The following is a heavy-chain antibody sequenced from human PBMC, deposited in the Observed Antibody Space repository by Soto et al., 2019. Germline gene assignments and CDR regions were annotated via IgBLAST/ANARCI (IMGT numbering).Heavy chain of an antibody. CDR1: GGTFSSYA. D-gene: IGHD2-15*01. Sequence: QVQLVQSGAEVKKPGSSVKVSCKASGGTFSSYAISWVRQAPGQGLEWMGGIIPIFGTANYAQKFHGRVTITADESSSTAYMELSSLRSEDTAVYYCAREGGYCSGGSCYDHYFDYWGQGTLVTVSS. V-gene: IGHV1-69*01. J-gene: IGHJ4*02. CDR2: IIPIFGTA. CDR3: AREGGYCSGGSCYDHYFDY.